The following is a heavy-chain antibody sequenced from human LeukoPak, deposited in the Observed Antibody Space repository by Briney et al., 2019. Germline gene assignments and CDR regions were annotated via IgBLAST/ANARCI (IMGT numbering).Heavy chain of an antibody. CDR2: INHSGST. CDR3: ARGDGRDGYKGRLEY. J-gene: IGHJ4*02. Sequence: NPSETLSLTCAVYGGSFSRYYWSWIRQPPGKGREWIGEINHSGSTNCNPSLKSRVTISVDTSKNQFSLKLSSVTAADTAVYYCARGDGRDGYKGRLEYWGQGNLVTVSS. D-gene: IGHD5-24*01. V-gene: IGHV4-34*01. CDR1: GGSFSRYY.